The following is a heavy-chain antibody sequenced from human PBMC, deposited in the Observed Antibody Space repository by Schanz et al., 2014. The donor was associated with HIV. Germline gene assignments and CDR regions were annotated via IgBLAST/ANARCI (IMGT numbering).Heavy chain of an antibody. J-gene: IGHJ4*02. CDR3: ARDSYSSWFFDS. D-gene: IGHD6-13*01. Sequence: EVELLESGGGLVQPGGSLRLSCVASGFTFSNYAMSWVRQAPGKGLEWVSVISGSSGYTYYNDSVKGRFTISRDDARNSLSLQLNSLRDEDTAVYFCARDSYSSWFFDSWGQGTLVTVSS. V-gene: IGHV3-23*01. CDR2: ISGSSGYT. CDR1: GFTFSNYA.